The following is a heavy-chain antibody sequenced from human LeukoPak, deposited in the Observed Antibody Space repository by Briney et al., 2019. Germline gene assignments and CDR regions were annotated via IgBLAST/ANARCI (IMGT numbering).Heavy chain of an antibody. CDR3: ARAGYCNTANCANWSHP. CDR2: INPNSGGT. J-gene: IGHJ5*02. Sequence: ASVKVSCKASGYTFTGYYMHWVRQAPGQGLEWMGWINPNSGGTNYAQKFQGRVTMTRDTSISTAYMELSRLISDDTAVYYCARAGYCNTANCANWSHPWGQGTLVTVSS. CDR1: GYTFTGYY. D-gene: IGHD2-2*01. V-gene: IGHV1-2*02.